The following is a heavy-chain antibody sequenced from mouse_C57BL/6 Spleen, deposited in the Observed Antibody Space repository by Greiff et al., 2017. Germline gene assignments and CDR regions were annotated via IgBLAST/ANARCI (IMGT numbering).Heavy chain of an antibody. V-gene: IGHV1-52*01. CDR3: ARGYYGSSYRFDY. D-gene: IGHD1-1*01. CDR2: IDPSDSET. Sequence: QVQLQQPGAELVRPGSSVKLSCKASGYTFTCYWMHWVKQRPIQGLEWIGNIDPSDSETHYNQKFKDKATLTVDKSSSTAYMQLSSLTSEDSAVYYCARGYYGSSYRFDYWGQGTTLTVSS. CDR1: GYTFTCYW. J-gene: IGHJ2*01.